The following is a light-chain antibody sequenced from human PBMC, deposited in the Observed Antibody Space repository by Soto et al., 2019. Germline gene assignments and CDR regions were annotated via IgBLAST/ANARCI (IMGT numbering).Light chain of an antibody. CDR1: QGINTS. CDR2: SAS. V-gene: IGKV1-27*01. CDR3: QSYDSAPRT. Sequence: DIQMTQSPSSLSAPVGDSVTISCRASQGINTSLAWFQQKPGKVPKLLMSSASTLQAGVPSRFSGSGSGTDFTLTISRLQPEDSAAYSCQSYDSAPRTFGQGTKVDI. J-gene: IGKJ1*01.